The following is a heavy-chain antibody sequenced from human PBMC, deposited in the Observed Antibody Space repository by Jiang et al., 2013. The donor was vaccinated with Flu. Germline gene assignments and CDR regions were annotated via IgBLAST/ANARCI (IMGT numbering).Heavy chain of an antibody. CDR2: VRSKANNYAT. J-gene: IGHJ4*02. CDR3: VFYGSTFDF. CDR1: GFSFSDSP. D-gene: IGHD5/OR15-5a*01. Sequence: VQLLESGGGLVQPGGSLKLSCAASGFSFSDSPMHWVRQASGKGLEWVGRVRSKANNYATTYTTSLKGRFTISRDDSKNMAYLQMSSLKTEDTAVYYCVFYGSTFDFWGQGTLVTVSS. V-gene: IGHV3-73*01.